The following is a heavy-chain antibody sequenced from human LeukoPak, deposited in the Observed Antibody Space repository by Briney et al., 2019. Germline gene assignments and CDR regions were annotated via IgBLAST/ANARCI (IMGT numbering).Heavy chain of an antibody. Sequence: SETLSLTCTVSGYSISSGYYWGWIRQPPGKGLEWIGSIYHSGSTYYNPSLKSRVTISVDTSKNQFSLKLSSVTAADTAVYYCARESSGSYSHYWGQGTLVTVSS. CDR3: ARESSGSYSHY. CDR2: IYHSGST. V-gene: IGHV4-38-2*02. J-gene: IGHJ4*02. D-gene: IGHD1-26*01. CDR1: GYSISSGYY.